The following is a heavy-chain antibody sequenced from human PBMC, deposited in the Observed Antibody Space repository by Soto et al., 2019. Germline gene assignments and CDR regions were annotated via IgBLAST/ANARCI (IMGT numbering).Heavy chain of an antibody. Sequence: QVQLVQSGAEVKKPGSSVKVSCKASGGSFSTYGISWVRQAPGQGLEWMGGFIPVFTTAKYAQKFQGRVSITADESTYTAYMELSSLRSEDTAVYFSARDGVDVSRTTVRHGALDIWGQGTVVTVSS. CDR1: GGSFSTYG. D-gene: IGHD4-17*01. V-gene: IGHV1-69*01. J-gene: IGHJ3*02. CDR2: FIPVFTTA. CDR3: ARDGVDVSRTTVRHGALDI.